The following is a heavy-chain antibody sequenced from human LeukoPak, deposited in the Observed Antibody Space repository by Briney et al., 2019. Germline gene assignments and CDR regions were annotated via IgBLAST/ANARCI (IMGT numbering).Heavy chain of an antibody. CDR1: GGSISGYT. CDR2: IYASGST. V-gene: IGHV4-4*07. Sequence: SETLSLTCTVPGGSISGYTWSWIRQPAGKGLEWIGRIYASGSTNYNPFLQGRVTMSVDTSRGQFFLMVHSVTAADTAVYYCARGVVGATAFAYWGQGTVVTASS. J-gene: IGHJ4*02. CDR3: ARGVVGATAFAY. D-gene: IGHD1-26*01.